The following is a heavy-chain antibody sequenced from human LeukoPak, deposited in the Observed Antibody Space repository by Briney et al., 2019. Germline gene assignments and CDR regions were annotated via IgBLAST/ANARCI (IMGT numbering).Heavy chain of an antibody. CDR3: ARSIAAAGYLHYYYYYMDV. J-gene: IGHJ6*03. D-gene: IGHD6-13*01. CDR2: ISSSGSTI. Sequence: IPGGSLRLSCAASGFTFSDYYMSWIRQAPGKGLEWDSYISSSGSTIYYADSVKGRFTISRDNAKNSLYLQMNSLRAEDTAVYYCARSIAAAGYLHYYYYYMDVWGKGTTVTVSS. CDR1: GFTFSDYY. V-gene: IGHV3-11*01.